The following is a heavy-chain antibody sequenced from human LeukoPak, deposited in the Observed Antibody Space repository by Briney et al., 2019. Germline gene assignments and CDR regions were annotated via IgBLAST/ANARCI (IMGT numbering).Heavy chain of an antibody. D-gene: IGHD2-15*01. Sequence: TGGSLRLSCAASGFTFSSYAMSWVRQAPGKGLEWVSAISGSGGSTYYADSVKGRFTISRDNSKNTLYLQMNSMRAEDTAVYYCAKAGRAAPGDNWFDPWGQGTLVTVSS. J-gene: IGHJ5*02. CDR2: ISGSGGST. CDR1: GFTFSSYA. CDR3: AKAGRAAPGDNWFDP. V-gene: IGHV3-23*01.